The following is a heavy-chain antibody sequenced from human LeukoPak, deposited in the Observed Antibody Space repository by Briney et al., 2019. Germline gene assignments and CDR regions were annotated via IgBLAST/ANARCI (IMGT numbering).Heavy chain of an antibody. V-gene: IGHV4-34*01. D-gene: IGHD6-13*01. CDR3: ATTPREYSSTWYYFDY. J-gene: IGHJ4*02. CDR1: GGSFSGYY. CDR2: INHSGST. Sequence: SETLSLTCAVYGGSFSGYYSSWIRQPPGNGLEWIGEINHSGSTNYNPSLKSRVTISVDTSKNQFSLKLSSVTAADTAVYYCATTPREYSSTWYYFDYWGQGILVTVSS.